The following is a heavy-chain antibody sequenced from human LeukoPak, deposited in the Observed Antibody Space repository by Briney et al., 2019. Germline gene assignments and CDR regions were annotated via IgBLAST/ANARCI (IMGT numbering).Heavy chain of an antibody. CDR2: IYYSGST. CDR1: GGSVSSGSYY. J-gene: IGHJ4*02. D-gene: IGHD6-13*01. V-gene: IGHV4-61*01. Sequence: SETLSLTCTVSGGSVSSGSYYWSWIRQPPGKGLEWIGYIYYSGSTNYNPSLKSRVTISVDTSKNQFSLKLSSVTAADTAVYYCAREAYMSSSWYYFGYWGQGTLVTVSS. CDR3: AREAYMSSSWYYFGY.